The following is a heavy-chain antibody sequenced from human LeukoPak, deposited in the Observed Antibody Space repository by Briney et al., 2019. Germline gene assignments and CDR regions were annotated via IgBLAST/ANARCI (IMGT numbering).Heavy chain of an antibody. J-gene: IGHJ5*02. CDR2: IYYSGNT. CDR3: AKSGYPIYNWFDP. Sequence: SETLSLTCTVSGASIRSYYWSWIRQPPGKGLEWIGYIYYSGNTNYNPSLKSRVTISVDTSKNQFSLKLSSVTAADTAVYYCAKSGYPIYNWFDPWGQGTLVTVSS. CDR1: GASIRSYY. V-gene: IGHV4-59*12. D-gene: IGHD3-3*01.